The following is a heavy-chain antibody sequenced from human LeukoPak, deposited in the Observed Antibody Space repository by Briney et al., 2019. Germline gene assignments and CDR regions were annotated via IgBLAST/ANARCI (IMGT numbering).Heavy chain of an antibody. CDR1: GFTFSSYA. D-gene: IGHD3-10*01. Sequence: GGSLRLSCAASGFTFSSYAMSWVRQAPGKGLEWVSAISGSGGSTYYADSVKGRFTISRDNSKNTLYLQMNSLRAEDTAVYYCAKDLLGSGSYYNGYYFGYWGQGTLVTVSS. V-gene: IGHV3-23*01. J-gene: IGHJ4*02. CDR2: ISGSGGST. CDR3: AKDLLGSGSYYNGYYFGY.